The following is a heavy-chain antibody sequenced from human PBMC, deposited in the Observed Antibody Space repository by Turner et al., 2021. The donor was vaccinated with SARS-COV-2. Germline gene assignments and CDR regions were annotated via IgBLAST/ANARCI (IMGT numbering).Heavy chain of an antibody. V-gene: IGHV3-9*01. CDR3: AKDFLGLYYYYGMDV. D-gene: IGHD5-12*01. CDR1: GFTFDDYA. Sequence: EVQLVESGGGLVQRGRSLLLSCAGSGFTFDDYAMHWVRQAPGKGLEWVSGISWNSGSIGYAVSVKGRFTISRDNAKNSLYLQMNSLRAEDTALYYCAKDFLGLYYYYGMDVWGQGTTVTVSS. J-gene: IGHJ6*02. CDR2: ISWNSGSI.